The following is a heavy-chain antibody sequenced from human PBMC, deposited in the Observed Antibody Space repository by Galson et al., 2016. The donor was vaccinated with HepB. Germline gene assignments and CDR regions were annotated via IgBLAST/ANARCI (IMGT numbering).Heavy chain of an antibody. J-gene: IGHJ4*02. Sequence: TLSLTCVVSGGSVTSDDYSWSWIRQPPGGGLEWIGYVYHRGGTHYNPSLVGRATMSLDKSQNQFSLKVSSVTAADTAVYYCARQGSNFGFFDYWGQGTLVTVSS. D-gene: IGHD2/OR15-2a*01. CDR3: ARQGSNFGFFDY. V-gene: IGHV4-30-2*01. CDR1: GGSVTSDDYS. CDR2: VYHRGGT.